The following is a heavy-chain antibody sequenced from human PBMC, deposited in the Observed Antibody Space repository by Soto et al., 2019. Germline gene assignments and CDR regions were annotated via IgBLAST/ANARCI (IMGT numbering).Heavy chain of an antibody. D-gene: IGHD5-18*01. V-gene: IGHV4-39*01. CDR3: ARHADTATMHY. CDR1: GGSISSSSYY. CDR2: IYYSGST. J-gene: IGHJ4*02. Sequence: PSETLSLTCTVSGGSISSSSYYWGWIRQPPGKGLEWIGSIYYSGSTYYNPSLKSRVTISVDTSKNQFSLKLSSVTAADTAVYYCARHADTATMHYWGQGTLVTVSS.